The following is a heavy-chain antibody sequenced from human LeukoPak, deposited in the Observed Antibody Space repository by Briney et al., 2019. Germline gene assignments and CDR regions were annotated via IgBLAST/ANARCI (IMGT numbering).Heavy chain of an antibody. Sequence: GASVKVSCKASGYTFTGYYMHWVRQAPGQGLEWMGWINPNSGGTNYAQKFQGRVTMTRDTSISTAYMELSRLRSDDTAVYYCAKDIGKGDSSGYSDIYYFDYWGQGTLVTVSS. CDR3: AKDIGKGDSSGYSDIYYFDY. D-gene: IGHD3-22*01. CDR1: GYTFTGYY. J-gene: IGHJ4*02. V-gene: IGHV1-2*02. CDR2: INPNSGGT.